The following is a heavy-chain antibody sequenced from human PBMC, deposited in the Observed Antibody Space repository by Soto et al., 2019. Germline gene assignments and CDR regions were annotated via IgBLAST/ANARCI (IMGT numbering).Heavy chain of an antibody. CDR3: ARAAAGSYYYYGMDV. V-gene: IGHV3-7*01. J-gene: IGHJ6*02. D-gene: IGHD6-13*01. CDR1: GFTFSSYL. Sequence: PGGSLRLSCAASGFTFSSYLMSWVRQSPGKGLEWVANIKQDGSEKYYVDSVKGRFTISRDNAKNSLYLQMNSLRAEDTAVYYCARAAAGSYYYYGMDVWGQGTTVTVSS. CDR2: IKQDGSEK.